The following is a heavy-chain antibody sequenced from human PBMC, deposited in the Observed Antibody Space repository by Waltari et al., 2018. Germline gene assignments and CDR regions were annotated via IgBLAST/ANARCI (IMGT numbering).Heavy chain of an antibody. V-gene: IGHV1-8*01. J-gene: IGHJ4*02. CDR1: GYTFTSYD. Sequence: QVQLVQSGAEVKKPGASVKVSCKASGYTFTSYDINWVRQDNGKGLEWMGWIHPSSGNTGYGTKFKGWVTMSRNTSIRTAYMELSSLRTEDTDVYYCARGGSDVSSGYYDVEYWGQGTLVTVSS. CDR3: ARGGSDVSSGYYDVEY. D-gene: IGHD3-22*01. CDR2: IHPSSGNT.